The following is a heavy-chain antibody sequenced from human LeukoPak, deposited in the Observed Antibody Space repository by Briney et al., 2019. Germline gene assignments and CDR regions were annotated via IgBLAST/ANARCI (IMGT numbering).Heavy chain of an antibody. D-gene: IGHD2-2*01. Sequence: ASVKVSCKTSGYTFTGYYMHWVRQAPGQGLEWMGWINPNSGGTNYAQKFQGRVTMTRDTSVSTAYMELSRLRSDDTAVYYCARGHHVVVPAATKWGNYWGQGTLVTVSS. CDR3: ARGHHVVVPAATKWGNY. J-gene: IGHJ4*02. V-gene: IGHV1-2*02. CDR1: GYTFTGYY. CDR2: INPNSGGT.